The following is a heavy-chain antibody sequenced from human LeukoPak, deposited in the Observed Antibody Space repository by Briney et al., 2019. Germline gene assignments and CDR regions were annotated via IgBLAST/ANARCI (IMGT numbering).Heavy chain of an antibody. CDR2: IYYSGST. J-gene: IGHJ4*02. CDR1: GGSISSYY. Sequence: SETLSLTCTVSGGSISSYYWSWTRQPPGKGLEWIGYIYYSGSTNYNPSLKSRVTISVDTSKNQFSLKLSSVTAADTAVYYCAGDSSGYFFDYWGQGTLVTVSS. V-gene: IGHV4-59*01. D-gene: IGHD3-22*01. CDR3: AGDSSGYFFDY.